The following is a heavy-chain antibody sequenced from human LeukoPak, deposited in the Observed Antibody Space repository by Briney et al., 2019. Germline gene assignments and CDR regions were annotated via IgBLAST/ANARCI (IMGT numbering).Heavy chain of an antibody. V-gene: IGHV4-38-2*02. D-gene: IGHD3-9*01. CDR3: ARGGGYDILTGSIDGMDV. Sequence: SETLSLTCTVSGYSISSGYYWGWIRQPPGKGLEWIGSIYHSGSTYYNPSLKSRVTISVDTSKNQFSLKLSSVTAADTAVYYCARGGGYDILTGSIDGMDVWGQGTTVTVSS. J-gene: IGHJ6*02. CDR2: IYHSGST. CDR1: GYSISSGYY.